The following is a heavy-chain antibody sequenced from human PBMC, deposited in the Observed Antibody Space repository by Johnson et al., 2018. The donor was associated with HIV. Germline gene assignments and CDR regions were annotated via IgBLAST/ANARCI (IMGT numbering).Heavy chain of an antibody. CDR2: ISYDGTNK. J-gene: IGHJ3*02. CDR3: AKRDSGSLRDTFDI. CDR1: GFTFSSYD. D-gene: IGHD1-26*01. Sequence: QMQLVESGGGVVQPGRSLRLSCAASGFTFSSYDIHWVRQAPGKGLEWVAFISYDGTNKYYADSVKGRFTISRDNSKNTLYLQMNSLRAEDTAVYYCAKRDSGSLRDTFDIWGQGTMVTVSS. V-gene: IGHV3-30*18.